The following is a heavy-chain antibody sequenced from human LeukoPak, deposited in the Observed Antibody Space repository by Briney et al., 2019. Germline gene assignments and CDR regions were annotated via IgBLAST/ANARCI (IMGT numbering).Heavy chain of an antibody. V-gene: IGHV3-20*04. J-gene: IGHJ5*02. CDR3: ARDRGVDTAMVNWFDP. CDR2: INWNGGST. D-gene: IGHD5-18*01. CDR1: GFIFSNFD. Sequence: GGSLRLSCAASGFIFSNFDMNWVRQAPGKGLEWVSGINWNGGSTGYADSVKGRFTISRDNAKNSLYLQMNSLRAEDTALYYCARDRGVDTAMVNWFDPWGQGTLVTVSS.